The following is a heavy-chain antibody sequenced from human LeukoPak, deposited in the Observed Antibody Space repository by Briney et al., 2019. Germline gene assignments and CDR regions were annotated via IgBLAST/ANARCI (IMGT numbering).Heavy chain of an antibody. V-gene: IGHV3-33*01. D-gene: IGHD3-22*01. CDR2: IWYDGSNK. J-gene: IGHJ4*02. Sequence: PGRSLRLSCAASGFTFSSYGMHWVRQAPGKGPEWVAVIWYDGSNKYYADSVKGRFTISRDNSKNTLYLQMNSLRAEDTAVYYCARDLAVADSSGDYWGQGTLVTVSS. CDR3: ARDLAVADSSGDY. CDR1: GFTFSSYG.